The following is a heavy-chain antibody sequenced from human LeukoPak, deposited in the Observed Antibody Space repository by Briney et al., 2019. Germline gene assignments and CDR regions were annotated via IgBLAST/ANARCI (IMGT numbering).Heavy chain of an antibody. J-gene: IGHJ1*01. V-gene: IGHV1-69*13. Sequence: SVKVSCKASGGTSSSYAISWVPQAPGQGLEWMGGIIPIFGTAKYAQKFQGRVTITADESTSTDYMELSSLRSEDTAVYYCARPNKYSSGWYFEYFQHWGQGTLGTVSS. D-gene: IGHD6-19*01. CDR2: IIPIFGTA. CDR1: GGTSSSYA. CDR3: ARPNKYSSGWYFEYFQH.